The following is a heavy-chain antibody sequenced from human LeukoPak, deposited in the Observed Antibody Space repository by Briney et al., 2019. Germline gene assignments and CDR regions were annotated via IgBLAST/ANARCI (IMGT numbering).Heavy chain of an antibody. Sequence: SGGSLRLSCQASGFTCYMYAMSWVRQAPGKGLEWVASMCGTAGCTFYPDSVKGRFTVSRDNSKNVLYLRMNSLTAEDTAIYYCAKDRPNFHENSGHYYRRDGDSWGQGTLVTVFS. CDR3: AKDRPNFHENSGHYYRRDGDS. CDR2: MCGTAGCT. V-gene: IGHV3-23*01. D-gene: IGHD3-22*01. CDR1: GFTCYMYA. J-gene: IGHJ5*01.